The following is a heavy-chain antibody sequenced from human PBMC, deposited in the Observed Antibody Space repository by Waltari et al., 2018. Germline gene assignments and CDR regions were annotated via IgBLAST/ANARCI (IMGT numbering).Heavy chain of an antibody. CDR3: AKLGGLYASGWPDSTNYMAV. V-gene: IGHV3-23*03. CDR1: GFTFNDCG. CDR2: ISSAVRT. J-gene: IGHJ6*03. D-gene: IGHD6-19*01. Sequence: DGQVWESGGDFVRPGGSRGLAWAACGFTFNDCGMRVVRQFPGKGLECVSVISSAVRTNHADSVKGRFTISTDNSKKTVFLEMNSLRPDDTAVYYCAKLGGLYASGWPDSTNYMAVWGKGTTVTVSS.